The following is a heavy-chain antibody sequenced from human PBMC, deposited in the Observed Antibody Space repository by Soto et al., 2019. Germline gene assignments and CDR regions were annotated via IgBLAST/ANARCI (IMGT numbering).Heavy chain of an antibody. V-gene: IGHV4-59*01. D-gene: IGHD5-18*01. Sequence: SETLSLTCSASGGSISSAFWSWSRQPPGKELAWIGYISYSWSTTYRPSRKSRITIWVDTSKKQFSMRVASVNAADTAVYYCARGHRAMEYYYNYGMDVWGQGTTVTVSS. J-gene: IGHJ6*02. CDR1: GGSISSAF. CDR2: ISYSWST. CDR3: ARGHRAMEYYYNYGMDV.